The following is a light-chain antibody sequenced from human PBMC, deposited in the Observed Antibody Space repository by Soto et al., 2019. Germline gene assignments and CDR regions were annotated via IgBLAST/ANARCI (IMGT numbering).Light chain of an antibody. Sequence: QSVLTQPPSVSGAPGQRVTISCTGSSSNIGAGYDVHWYQQLPGTAPKLLIYGNSNRPSGVPDRFSGSKSGTSASLAITGLQAEDEADYYCQSYDSSLSGLHVVFGGGTK. J-gene: IGLJ2*01. V-gene: IGLV1-40*01. CDR1: SSNIGAGYD. CDR3: QSYDSSLSGLHVV. CDR2: GNS.